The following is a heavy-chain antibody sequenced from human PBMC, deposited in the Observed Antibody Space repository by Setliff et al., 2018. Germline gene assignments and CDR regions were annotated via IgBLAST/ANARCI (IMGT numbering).Heavy chain of an antibody. CDR1: GYTFTGYY. V-gene: IGHV1-2*04. Sequence: ASVKVSCKASGYTFTGYYMHWVRQAPGQGLEWMGWINPNSGGTNYAQKFQGWVTMARDTSISTAYMELSSLRSEDTAVYYCARGRHPPWSGYPYYYMDVWGKGTTVTVSS. CDR3: ARGRHPPWSGYPYYYMDV. J-gene: IGHJ6*03. D-gene: IGHD3-3*01. CDR2: INPNSGGT.